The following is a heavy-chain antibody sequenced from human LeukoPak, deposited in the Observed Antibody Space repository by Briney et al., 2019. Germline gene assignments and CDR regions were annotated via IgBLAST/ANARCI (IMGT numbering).Heavy chain of an antibody. D-gene: IGHD2-15*01. Sequence: AGGSLRLSCAASGLTLSNYGMHRVRQAPGKGLEWVAGISFDGSNKFYADSVKGRFTISRDNSKNTLYLQMNSLRPEDTAVYYCAKDVRRYCSGGSCFYFDYWGQETLVTVSS. CDR3: AKDVRRYCSGGSCFYFDY. V-gene: IGHV3-30*18. J-gene: IGHJ4*02. CDR1: GLTLSNYG. CDR2: ISFDGSNK.